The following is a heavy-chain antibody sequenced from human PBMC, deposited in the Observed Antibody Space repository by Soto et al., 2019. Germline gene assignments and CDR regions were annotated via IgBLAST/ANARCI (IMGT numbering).Heavy chain of an antibody. D-gene: IGHD3-16*01. Sequence: EVQLVESGGGLIQPGGSLRLSCAASGFTVSNNYMNWVRQAPGKGLEWVSVIYRGGGTYYADSVKGRFTISRDSSKNTLYLQMNSLRAEDTAVYYCATDKAGWGAAGFDPWGQGTLVTVSS. CDR2: IYRGGGT. V-gene: IGHV3-53*01. CDR3: ATDKAGWGAAGFDP. J-gene: IGHJ5*02. CDR1: GFTVSNNY.